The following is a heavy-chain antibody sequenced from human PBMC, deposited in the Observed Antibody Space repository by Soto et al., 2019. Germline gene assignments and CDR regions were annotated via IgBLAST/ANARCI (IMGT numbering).Heavy chain of an antibody. CDR2: INPNSGNT. CDR3: ARGRDGDYFDY. Sequence: GASVKVSCKASGYTFTGYYMHWVLQAPGQGLGWMGWINPNSGNTGYAQKFQGRVTMTRNTSISTAYMELSSLRSEDTAVYYCARGRDGDYFDYWGQGTLVTVS. D-gene: IGHD4-17*01. V-gene: IGHV1-8*02. CDR1: GYTFTGYY. J-gene: IGHJ4*02.